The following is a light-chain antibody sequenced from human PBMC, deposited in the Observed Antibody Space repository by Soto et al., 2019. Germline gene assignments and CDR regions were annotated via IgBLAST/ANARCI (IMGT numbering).Light chain of an antibody. CDR1: HSVRTTY. V-gene: IGKV3-20*01. Sequence: EIVLTQSPGTPSLSPGERATLSCRASHSVRTTYLAWYQQKFGQAPRLLIYGASNRATGIPDRFSGSGSGTDFTLTISRLEPEDFAVYYCQQYGSSPPVTFGGGTKVDI. CDR3: QQYGSSPPVT. CDR2: GAS. J-gene: IGKJ4*01.